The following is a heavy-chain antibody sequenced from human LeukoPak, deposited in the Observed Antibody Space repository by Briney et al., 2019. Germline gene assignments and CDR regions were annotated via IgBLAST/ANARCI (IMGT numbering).Heavy chain of an antibody. V-gene: IGHV4-34*01. CDR1: GLSFSSYS. CDR3: ARASYSYDINGWVPFDY. D-gene: IGHD3-22*01. J-gene: IGHJ4*02. CDR2: INHSGST. Sequence: GSLRLSCAAAGLSFSSYSMNWARHAPGKGLEWIGEINHSGSTNYNPSLKSRVTISVDTTKNQFSLRLSSVTAADTAVYYCARASYSYDINGWVPFDYWGQGTLVTVSS.